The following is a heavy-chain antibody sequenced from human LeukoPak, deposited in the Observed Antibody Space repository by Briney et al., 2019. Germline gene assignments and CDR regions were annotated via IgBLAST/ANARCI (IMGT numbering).Heavy chain of an antibody. J-gene: IGHJ4*02. CDR3: ARGQVVVIAPFDY. Sequence: ASVKVSCKASGYTFTSYDINWVRQATGQGLEWMGWMNPNSGNTGYAQKFQGRVTITRNTSISTAYMELSSLRSEDTAVYYCARGQVVVIAPFDYWGQGTLVTVSS. V-gene: IGHV1-8*03. D-gene: IGHD2-21*01. CDR2: MNPNSGNT. CDR1: GYTFTSYD.